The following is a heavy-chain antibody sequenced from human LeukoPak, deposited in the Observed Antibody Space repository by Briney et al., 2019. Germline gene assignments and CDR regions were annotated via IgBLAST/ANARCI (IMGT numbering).Heavy chain of an antibody. J-gene: IGHJ4*02. CDR2: ISYDGSNK. CDR1: GFTFSSYA. CDR3: VRDGFYSDSSGYPFGY. V-gene: IGHV3-30-3*01. D-gene: IGHD3-22*01. Sequence: GGSLRLSCAASGFTFSSYAMHWVRQAPGKGLEWVAVISYDGSNKYYADSVKGRFTISRDNSKNTLYLQMNSLRAEDTAVYYCVRDGFYSDSSGYPFGYCGQGTLVTVSS.